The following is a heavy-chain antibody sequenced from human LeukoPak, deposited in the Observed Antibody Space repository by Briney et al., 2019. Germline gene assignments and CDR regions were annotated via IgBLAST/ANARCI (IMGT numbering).Heavy chain of an antibody. D-gene: IGHD2-15*01. Sequence: GGSLRLSCAASGFTFSSYAMSWVRQAPGKGLEWVSSISGSDGSTYYADSVKGRFTISRDNSKNTLYVQMNSLRAEDTAVYYRAKARRFCSGNNCYNPFDPWGQGTLVTVSS. CDR1: GFTFSSYA. V-gene: IGHV3-23*01. CDR3: AKARRFCSGNNCYNPFDP. J-gene: IGHJ5*02. CDR2: ISGSDGST.